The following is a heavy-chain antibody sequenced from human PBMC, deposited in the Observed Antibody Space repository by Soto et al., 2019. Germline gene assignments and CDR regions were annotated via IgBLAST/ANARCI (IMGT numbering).Heavy chain of an antibody. CDR1: GGSFSGYY. CDR3: ARAVVGATTFDY. D-gene: IGHD1-26*01. Sequence: SETLSLTCAVYGGSFSGYYWSWIRQPPGKGLEWIGEINHSGSTNYNPSLKSRVTISVDTSKNQFSLKLSSVTAADTAVYYCARAVVGATTFDYWGQGTLVTVSS. J-gene: IGHJ4*02. V-gene: IGHV4-34*01. CDR2: INHSGST.